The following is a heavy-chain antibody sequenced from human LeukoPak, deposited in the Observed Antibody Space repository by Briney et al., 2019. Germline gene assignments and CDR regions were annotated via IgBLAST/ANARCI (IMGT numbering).Heavy chain of an antibody. D-gene: IGHD2-2*01. Sequence: ASVKLSCTAAGYTFTSYGISWVRRAPGQGLEWMGWISAYNGNTNYAQKLQGRVTMTTDTYTSTAYMELRSLRSDDTGVYYCAREYCSRTSCYLDVWGKGTTVTVSS. CDR1: GYTFTSYG. CDR2: ISAYNGNT. V-gene: IGHV1-18*01. J-gene: IGHJ6*04. CDR3: AREYCSRTSCYLDV.